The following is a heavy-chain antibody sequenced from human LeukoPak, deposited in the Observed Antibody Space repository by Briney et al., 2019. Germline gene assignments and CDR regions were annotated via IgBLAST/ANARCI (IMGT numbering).Heavy chain of an antibody. Sequence: PGRSLRLSCAASGFTFSSYAMHWVRQAPGKGLEGGAVISYDGSNKYYADSVKGRFTISRDNSKNTLYLQMNSLRAEDTAVYYCARPPYNWNYYFDYWGQGTLVTVSS. V-gene: IGHV3-30*01. CDR2: ISYDGSNK. D-gene: IGHD1-7*01. CDR3: ARPPYNWNYYFDY. CDR1: GFTFSSYA. J-gene: IGHJ4*02.